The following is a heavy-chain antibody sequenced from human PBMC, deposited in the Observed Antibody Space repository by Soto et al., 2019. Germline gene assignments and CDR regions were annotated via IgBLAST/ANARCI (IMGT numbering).Heavy chain of an antibody. V-gene: IGHV4-34*01. CDR3: ERVGSIRYCSGGSSRYFDY. CDR2: INHSGST. D-gene: IGHD2-15*01. J-gene: IGHJ4*02. Sequence: QVQLQQWGAGLLKPSETLSLTCAVYGGSFSGYYWSWIRQPPGKGLEWIGEINHSGSTNYNPPLKSRVTISVDTSKNQFCLKLSSVTAADTAVYYCERVGSIRYCSGGSSRYFDYRVQGTMVIVSS. CDR1: GGSFSGYY.